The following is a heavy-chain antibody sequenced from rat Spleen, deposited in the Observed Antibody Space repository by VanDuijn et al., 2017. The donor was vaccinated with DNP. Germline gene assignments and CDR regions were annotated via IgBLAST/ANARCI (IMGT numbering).Heavy chain of an antibody. CDR3: ARHRAGIRGFDY. D-gene: IGHD1-4*01. V-gene: IGHV5-31*01. CDR1: GFTFNNYW. J-gene: IGHJ2*01. Sequence: EVKLVESGGGLVQPGRSLKLSCVASGFTFNNYWMTWIRQAPGKGLEWVASISNTGGGTYYPDSVKGRFTISRDNAKSTLYLQMNSLRSEDTATYYCARHRAGIRGFDYWGQGVMVTVSS. CDR2: ISNTGGGT.